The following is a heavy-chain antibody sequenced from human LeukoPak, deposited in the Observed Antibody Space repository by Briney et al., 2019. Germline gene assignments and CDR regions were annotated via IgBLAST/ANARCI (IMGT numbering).Heavy chain of an antibody. CDR3: ARVVTIFGVVISDAFDI. D-gene: IGHD3-3*01. V-gene: IGHV4-34*01. CDR1: GGSFGGYY. Sequence: PLVTLSLSCAVYGGSFGGYYWSWVRQRPGKGLEWIGEVNHSGSTNYNPSLKSRVTISVDTSKNQFSLKLSSVTAADTAVYYCARVVTIFGVVISDAFDIWGQGTMVTVSS. J-gene: IGHJ3*02. CDR2: VNHSGST.